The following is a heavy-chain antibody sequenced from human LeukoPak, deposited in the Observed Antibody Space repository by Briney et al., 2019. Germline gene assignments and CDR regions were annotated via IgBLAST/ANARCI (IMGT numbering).Heavy chain of an antibody. J-gene: IGHJ6*02. D-gene: IGHD3-10*01. CDR2: IYYSGST. CDR1: GGSISIYY. CDR3: ARAFFTWPLYYYYGMDV. V-gene: IGHV4-59*01. Sequence: SETLSLTCTVSGGSISIYYWSWIRQPPGKGQEWIGYIYYSGSTNYNPSLKSRVTISVDTSKNQFSLKLSSVTAADTAVYYCARAFFTWPLYYYYGMDVWGQGTTVTVSS.